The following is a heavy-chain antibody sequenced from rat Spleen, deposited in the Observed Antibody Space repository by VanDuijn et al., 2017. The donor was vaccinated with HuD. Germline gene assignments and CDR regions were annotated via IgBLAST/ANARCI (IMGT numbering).Heavy chain of an antibody. CDR2: INFDGSGT. CDR1: GFTFSDYD. V-gene: IGHV5-7*01. J-gene: IGHJ2*01. Sequence: EVQLVESGGGLVQPGRSRKLSCAASGFTFSDYDMAWVRQAPTKGLEWVASINFDGSGTYYRDSVKGQFTISRDNAKSTLYLQMNSLRSEDTATYYCAKTANWDGSFDYWGQGVMVTVSS. CDR3: AKTANWDGSFDY. D-gene: IGHD5-1*01.